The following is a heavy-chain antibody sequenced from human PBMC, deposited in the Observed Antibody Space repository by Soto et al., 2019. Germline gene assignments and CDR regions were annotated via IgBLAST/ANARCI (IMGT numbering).Heavy chain of an antibody. D-gene: IGHD4-4*01. Sequence: ASVKVSCKASGYPFTGPYIYWVRQAPGQGLEWMGWINPSSGGTEFAEKFQGRVTVTRDTSIRTVFLELNSLTSDDTGVYFCARDFRTYSHGVDLWGQGTAVTVSS. CDR1: GYPFTGPY. J-gene: IGHJ6*02. CDR3: ARDFRTYSHGVDL. V-gene: IGHV1-2*02. CDR2: INPSSGGT.